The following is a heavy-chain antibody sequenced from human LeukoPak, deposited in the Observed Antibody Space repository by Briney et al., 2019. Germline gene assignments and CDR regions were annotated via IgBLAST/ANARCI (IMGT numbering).Heavy chain of an antibody. CDR3: AREGYYYGSGSPPKDWFDP. Sequence: PSETLSLTCAVYGGSFSGYYWSRIRQPPGKGLEWIGEINHSGSTNYNPSLKSRVTISVDTSKNQFSLKLSSVTAADTAVYYCAREGYYYGSGSPPKDWFDPWGQGTPVTVSS. CDR2: INHSGST. J-gene: IGHJ5*02. V-gene: IGHV4-34*01. CDR1: GGSFSGYY. D-gene: IGHD3-10*01.